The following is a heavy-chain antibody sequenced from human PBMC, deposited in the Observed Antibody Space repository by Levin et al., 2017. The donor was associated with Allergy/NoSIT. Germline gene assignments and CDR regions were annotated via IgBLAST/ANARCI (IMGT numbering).Heavy chain of an antibody. CDR3: AKDSQDGMDV. J-gene: IGHJ6*02. Sequence: GESLKISCAASGFTFSSYAMSWVRQAPGKGLEWVSAISGSGGSTYYADSVKGRFTISRDNSKNTLYLQMNSLRAEDTAVYYCAKDSQDGMDVWGQGTTVTVSS. CDR2: ISGSGGST. V-gene: IGHV3-23*01. CDR1: GFTFSSYA.